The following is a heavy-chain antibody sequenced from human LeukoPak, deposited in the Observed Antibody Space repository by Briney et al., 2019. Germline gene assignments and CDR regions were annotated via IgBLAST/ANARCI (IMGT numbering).Heavy chain of an antibody. D-gene: IGHD2-15*01. CDR2: ISSNGGST. J-gene: IGHJ4*02. CDR3: ARLLSGN. Sequence: GGSLRLSCAASGFTFSSYAMHWVRRAPGKGLEYVSAISSNGGSTYYANSVKGRFTISRDNSKNTLYLQMNSLRAEDTAVYYCARLLSGNWGQGTLVTVSS. CDR1: GFTFSSYA. V-gene: IGHV3-64*01.